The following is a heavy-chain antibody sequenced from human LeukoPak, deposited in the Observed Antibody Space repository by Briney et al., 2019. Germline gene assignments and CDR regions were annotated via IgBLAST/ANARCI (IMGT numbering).Heavy chain of an antibody. V-gene: IGHV3-33*06. CDR3: AKESDDSSGYYSDFDY. CDR2: IWYDGSNK. J-gene: IGHJ4*02. Sequence: GGSLRLSCAASGFTFSSYGMHWVRQAPGKGLEWVAVIWYDGSNKYYADSVKGRFTISRDNSKNTLYLQMNNLRAEDTAVYYCAKESDDSSGYYSDFDYWGQGTLVTVSS. CDR1: GFTFSSYG. D-gene: IGHD3-22*01.